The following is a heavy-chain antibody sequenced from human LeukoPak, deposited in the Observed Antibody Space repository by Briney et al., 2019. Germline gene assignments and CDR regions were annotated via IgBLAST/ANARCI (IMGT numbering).Heavy chain of an antibody. CDR2: IRYDGSNK. CDR1: GFTFSSYG. D-gene: IGHD6-19*01. J-gene: IGHJ4*02. Sequence: PGGSLRLSCAASGFTFSSYGMHWVRQAPGKGLEWVAFIRYDGSNKYYADSVKGRFTISRDNSRNTLYLQMNSLRAEDTAVYYCAKPLLAVAVNTGFDYWGQGTLVTVSS. CDR3: AKPLLAVAVNTGFDY. V-gene: IGHV3-30*02.